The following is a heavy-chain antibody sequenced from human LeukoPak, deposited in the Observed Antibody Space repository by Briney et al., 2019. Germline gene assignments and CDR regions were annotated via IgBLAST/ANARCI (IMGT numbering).Heavy chain of an antibody. V-gene: IGHV1-8*03. D-gene: IGHD3-3*01. J-gene: IGHJ3*02. Sequence: ASVKVSCKASGYTFTSYDINWVRQATGQGLEWMGWMNPNSGNTGYAQKFQGRVTITRNTSISTAYMELSSLRSEDTAVYYCARGLSTRYDFWSGYDAFDIWGQGTMVTVSS. CDR2: MNPNSGNT. CDR3: ARGLSTRYDFWSGYDAFDI. CDR1: GYTFTSYD.